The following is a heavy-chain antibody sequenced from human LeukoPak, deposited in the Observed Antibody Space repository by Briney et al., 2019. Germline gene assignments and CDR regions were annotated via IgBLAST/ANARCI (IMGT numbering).Heavy chain of an antibody. J-gene: IGHJ4*02. CDR3: ARGPRYYYGSGSYWGY. CDR2: IYYSGST. D-gene: IGHD3-10*01. Sequence: KPSETLSLTCTVSGGSVSSGSYYWSWIRQPPGKGLEWIGYIYYSGSTNYNPSLKSRVTISVDTSKNQFSLKLSSVTAADTAVYYCARGPRYYYGSGSYWGYWGQGTLVTVSS. CDR1: GGSVSSGSYY. V-gene: IGHV4-61*01.